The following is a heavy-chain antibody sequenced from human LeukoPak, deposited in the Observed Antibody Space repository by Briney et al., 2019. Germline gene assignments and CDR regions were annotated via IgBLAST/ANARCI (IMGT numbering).Heavy chain of an antibody. D-gene: IGHD6-6*01. CDR2: IIPRFGTA. Sequence: WIGGIIPRFGTANYAQKFQGRVTITADESTSTAYMELSSLRSEDPAVYYCARDLSIAARGPFDYWGQGTLVTVSS. V-gene: IGHV1-69*01. CDR3: ARDLSIAARGPFDY. J-gene: IGHJ4*02.